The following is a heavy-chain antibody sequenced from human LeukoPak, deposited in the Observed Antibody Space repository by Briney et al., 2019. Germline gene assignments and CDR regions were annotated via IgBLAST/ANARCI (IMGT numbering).Heavy chain of an antibody. D-gene: IGHD1-26*01. CDR1: GFTFSTYG. J-gene: IGHJ4*02. V-gene: IGHV3-23*01. CDR3: ASEDSGSYSFDY. Sequence: PGGSLRLSCAASGFTFSTYGMSWVRQAPGKGLEWVSAISNSGGRTYYADSVKGRFTISRDNSKNTLYLQMNSLRAEDTAVYYCASEDSGSYSFDYWGQGTLVTVSS. CDR2: ISNSGGRT.